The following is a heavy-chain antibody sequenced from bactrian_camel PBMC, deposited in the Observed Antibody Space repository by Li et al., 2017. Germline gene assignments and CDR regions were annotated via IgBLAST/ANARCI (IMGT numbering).Heavy chain of an antibody. CDR1: GYTYSRYC. J-gene: IGHJ6*01. CDR2: IDSDGST. Sequence: HVQLVESGGGSVQAGGFLRLSCAASGYTYSRYCMGWFRQAPGKERKGVAAIDSDGSTSYADSVKGRFTISKDNAKDTVYLQMESLKFEDTAVYYCALAVPCMGWSMPAPKASDFGYWGQGTQVTVS. V-gene: IGHV3S53*01. CDR3: ALAVPCMGWSMPAPKASDFGY. D-gene: IGHD6*01.